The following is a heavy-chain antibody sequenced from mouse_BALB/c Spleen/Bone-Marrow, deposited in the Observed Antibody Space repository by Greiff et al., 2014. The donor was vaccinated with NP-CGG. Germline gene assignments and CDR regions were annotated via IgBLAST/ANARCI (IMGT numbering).Heavy chain of an antibody. CDR1: GFTFSSFG. D-gene: IGHD2-3*01. CDR2: ISSGTSTI. Sequence: EVQGVESGGGLVQPGGSRKLSCAASGFTFSSFGMHWVRQAPERGLEWVAYISSGTSTIYYAGTVKGRFTISRNNPKNTLFLQMTSLRSEDTAIYYCARDDGYYIRNAMDYWGQGTSVTVSS. CDR3: ARDDGYYIRNAMDY. V-gene: IGHV5-17*02. J-gene: IGHJ4*01.